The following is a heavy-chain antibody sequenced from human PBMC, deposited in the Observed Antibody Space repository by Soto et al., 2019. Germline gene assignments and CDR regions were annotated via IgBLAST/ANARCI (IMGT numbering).Heavy chain of an antibody. D-gene: IGHD3-22*01. CDR2: IRGDNSKT. CDR3: ARRGYFDSSGYLAY. CDR1: GYTFSSYG. J-gene: IGHJ4*02. Sequence: QVQLVQSGADVKKPGASVKVSCKASGYTFSSYGISWVRHAPGQGLEWMGWIRGDNSKTNYAQKFQGRVTLTTDTSTSTAYMEVRSLRSDDTAVYYCARRGYFDSSGYLAYWGQGTLVTVSS. V-gene: IGHV1-18*04.